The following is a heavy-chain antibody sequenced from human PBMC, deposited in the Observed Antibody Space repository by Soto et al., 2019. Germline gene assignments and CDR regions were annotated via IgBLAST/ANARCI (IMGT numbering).Heavy chain of an antibody. CDR1: GYSFASYG. CDR3: LRLGSQRVVSYFEY. CDR2: ISGLNADK. Sequence: QVQLVQSGAEVKKPGASVTVSCKTSGYSFASYGISWVRQAPGQGLEWMGWISGLNADKYYSHNLRGSVTLTTDTSTAVAYMELRGLRSDDPAVYYCLRLGSQRVVSYFEYWGQGALVTVSS. D-gene: IGHD2-15*01. J-gene: IGHJ4*02. V-gene: IGHV1-18*01.